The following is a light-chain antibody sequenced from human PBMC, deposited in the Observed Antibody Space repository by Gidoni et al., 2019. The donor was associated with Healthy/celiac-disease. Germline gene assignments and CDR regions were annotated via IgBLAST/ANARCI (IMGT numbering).Light chain of an antibody. CDR1: QDISNY. Sequence: SASVGDRVTITCQASQDISNYLNWYQQKPGKAPKLLIYDASNLETGVPSRFSGSGSGTDFTFTISSLQPEDIATYYCQQYDNLPGLTFGGGTKVEIK. V-gene: IGKV1-33*01. CDR3: QQYDNLPGLT. J-gene: IGKJ4*01. CDR2: DAS.